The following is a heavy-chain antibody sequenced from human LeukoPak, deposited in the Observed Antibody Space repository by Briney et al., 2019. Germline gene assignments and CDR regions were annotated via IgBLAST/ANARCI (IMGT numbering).Heavy chain of an antibody. CDR3: ARASFWESPINWFAP. CDR1: GYTFTGYY. V-gene: IGHV1-2*02. CDR2: INPNSGGT. Sequence: ASVKVSCKASGYTFTGYYMHWVRQAPGQGLEWMGWINPNSGGTNYAQKFQGRVTMTRDRSISTAYMELSRLTSDDTAVYYCARASFWESPINWFAPWGQGTLVTVSS. J-gene: IGHJ5*02. D-gene: IGHD3-16*01.